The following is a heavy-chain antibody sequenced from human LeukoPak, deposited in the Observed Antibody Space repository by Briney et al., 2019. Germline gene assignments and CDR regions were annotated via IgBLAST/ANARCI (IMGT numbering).Heavy chain of an antibody. CDR1: GGSISSGSAY. J-gene: IGHJ4*02. D-gene: IGHD3-10*01. Sequence: SETLSLTCTVSGGSISSGSAYWNWIRQPAGKGLEWIGHIYATKNTNYSPSLKSRVNMSADTSKNQFSLKLTSVTAADTAVYYCARGRITMIRGVIVSGYFDYWGQGALVTVSS. CDR2: IYATKNT. V-gene: IGHV4-61*09. CDR3: ARGRITMIRGVIVSGYFDY.